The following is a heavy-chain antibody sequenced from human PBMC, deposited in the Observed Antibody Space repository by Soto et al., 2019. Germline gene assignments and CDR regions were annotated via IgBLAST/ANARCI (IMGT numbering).Heavy chain of an antibody. J-gene: IGHJ5*02. CDR1: GYTFTSHD. D-gene: IGHD2-2*01. CDR2: MNPNSGHT. V-gene: IGHV1-8*01. CDR3: ASYMSTT. Sequence: QVQLVQSGAEVKKPGASVKVSCKASGYTFTSHDINWMRQTTGQGLEWMGWMNPNSGHTNSAQKFQGRVTMTRDTSINTAYMELTNLRSEDTAIYYCASYMSTTCGQGTLFTVAS.